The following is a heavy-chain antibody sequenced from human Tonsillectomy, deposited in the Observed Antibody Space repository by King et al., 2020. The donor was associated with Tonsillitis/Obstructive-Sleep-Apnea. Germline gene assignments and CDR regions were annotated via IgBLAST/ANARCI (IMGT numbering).Heavy chain of an antibody. D-gene: IGHD4-23*01. J-gene: IGHJ3*01. V-gene: IGHV4-34*01. CDR1: GGSFSGYY. CDR2: INHSVSN. CDR3: ARGGNLDAFDV. Sequence: VQLQQWGAGLLKPSETLSLTCAVYGGSFSGYYWSWIRQPPGKGLEWIGEINHSVSNNYNPSLKSRVTISVDTCKNEFSLKLSSVTAADTAVYYCARGGNLDAFDVWGQGTMVTVSS.